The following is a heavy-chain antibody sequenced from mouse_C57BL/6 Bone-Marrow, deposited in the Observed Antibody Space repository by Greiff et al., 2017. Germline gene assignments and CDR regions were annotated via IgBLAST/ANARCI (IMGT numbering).Heavy chain of an antibody. D-gene: IGHD2-4*01. Sequence: VQLQQSGPELVKPGASVKMSCKASGYTFTDYNMHWVKQSHGKTLEWIGYINPNNGGTSYNQKFKGKATLTVNKSSSTAYMELRSLTSEDSAVYYCASDDFTVFYDAMDYWGQGTSVTVSS. CDR1: GYTFTDYN. CDR3: ASDDFTVFYDAMDY. J-gene: IGHJ4*01. CDR2: INPNNGGT. V-gene: IGHV1-22*01.